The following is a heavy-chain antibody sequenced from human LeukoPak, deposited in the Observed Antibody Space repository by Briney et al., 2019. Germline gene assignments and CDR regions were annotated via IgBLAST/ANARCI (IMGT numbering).Heavy chain of an antibody. CDR1: GYSISSGYY. D-gene: IGHD3-3*01. J-gene: IGHJ4*02. CDR2: IDQSGST. Sequence: SETLSLTCTVSGYSISSGYYWGWIRQSPGKGLEWIGSIDQSGSTYYNPSLKSRVTISVDTSKNQFSLNLRSVTAADTAVYYCARAYYGAVDYWGQGNLVTVSS. V-gene: IGHV4-38-2*02. CDR3: ARAYYGAVDY.